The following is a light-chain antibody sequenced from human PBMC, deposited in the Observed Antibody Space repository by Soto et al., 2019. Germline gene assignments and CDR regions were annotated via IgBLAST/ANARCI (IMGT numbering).Light chain of an antibody. J-gene: IGKJ4*01. CDR1: QSVNSH. V-gene: IGKV3-15*01. Sequence: EILFTQSPATLPVSPGERATLTCRTSQSVNSHLAWYQHKPGQAPRLLIYGASSRATGIPARFSGSGSGTEFTLTIDSLQSEDFAIYFCQQYNNWPGTFGGGTKVDI. CDR2: GAS. CDR3: QQYNNWPGT.